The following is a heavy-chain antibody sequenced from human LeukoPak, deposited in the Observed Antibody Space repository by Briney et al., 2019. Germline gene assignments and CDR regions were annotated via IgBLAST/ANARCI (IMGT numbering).Heavy chain of an antibody. CDR1: GYSFTSYW. Sequence: GESLKISCKGSGYSFTSYWIGWVRQMPGKGLEWMGIIYPGDSDTRYSPSLQGQVTISADKSISTAYLQWSSLKASDTAMYYCARFDRYYDSSGYYYFDYWGQGTLVTVSS. J-gene: IGHJ4*02. V-gene: IGHV5-51*01. CDR2: IYPGDSDT. CDR3: ARFDRYYDSSGYYYFDY. D-gene: IGHD3-22*01.